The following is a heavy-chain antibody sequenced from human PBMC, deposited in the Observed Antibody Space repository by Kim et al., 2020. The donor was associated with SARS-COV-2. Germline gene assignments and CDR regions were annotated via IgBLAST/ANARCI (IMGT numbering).Heavy chain of an antibody. CDR3: ARGEVVVAATFDYFDY. V-gene: IGHV4-59*01. J-gene: IGHJ4*02. CDR2: IYYSGST. CDR1: GGSISSYY. Sequence: SETLSLTCTVSGGSISSYYWSWIRQPPGKGLEWIGYIYYSGSTNYNPSLKSRVTISVDTSKNQFSLKLSSVTAADTAVYYCARGEVVVAATFDYFDYWGQGTLVTVSS. D-gene: IGHD2-15*01.